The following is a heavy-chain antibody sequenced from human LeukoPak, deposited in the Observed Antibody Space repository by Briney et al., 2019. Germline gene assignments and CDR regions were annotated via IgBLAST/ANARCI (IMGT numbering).Heavy chain of an antibody. J-gene: IGHJ4*02. CDR3: ATGVLMLRYSSSWPLDY. D-gene: IGHD6-13*01. CDR1: GYTLTELS. CDR2: FDPEDGET. V-gene: IGHV1-24*01. Sequence: ASVKVSCKVSGYTLTELSMHWVRQAPGKGLEWMGGFDPEDGETIYAQKFQGRVTMTEDTSTDTAYMELSSLRSEDTAVYYCATGVLMLRYSSSWPLDYWGQGTLVTVSS.